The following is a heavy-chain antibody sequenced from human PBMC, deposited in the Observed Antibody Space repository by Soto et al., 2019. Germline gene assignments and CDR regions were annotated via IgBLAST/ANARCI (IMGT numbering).Heavy chain of an antibody. Sequence: GESLKISCKGSGYSFTSYWIGWVRQMPGKGLEWMGIIYPGDSDTRYSPSFQGQVTTSADKSISTAYLQWSSLKASDTAMYYCARYSSSLFYYYYGMDVWGQGTTVTVSS. CDR2: IYPGDSDT. D-gene: IGHD6-13*01. CDR3: ARYSSSLFYYYYGMDV. CDR1: GYSFTSYW. V-gene: IGHV5-51*01. J-gene: IGHJ6*02.